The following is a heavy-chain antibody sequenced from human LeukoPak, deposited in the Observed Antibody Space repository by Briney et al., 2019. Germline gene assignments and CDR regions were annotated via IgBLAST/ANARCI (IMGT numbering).Heavy chain of an antibody. D-gene: IGHD2-15*01. CDR2: INPDGSST. CDR3: VRDGEYSGGIDFDY. J-gene: IGHJ4*02. V-gene: IGHV3-74*01. CDR1: GFTFSGSW. Sequence: PGGSLRLSCAASGFTFSGSWMHWVRQAPGKGLVWVSRINPDGSSTDYADSVKGRFTISRDNAQDTLYLQMNSLRAEDTAVFHCVRDGEYSGGIDFDYWGQGTLVTVSS.